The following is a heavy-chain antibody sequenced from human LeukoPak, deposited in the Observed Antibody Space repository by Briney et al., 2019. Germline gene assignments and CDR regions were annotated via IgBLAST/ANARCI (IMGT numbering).Heavy chain of an antibody. V-gene: IGHV2-5*01. J-gene: IGHJ1*01. CDR3: AHQEYDYGWHPFQH. CDR2: FYYNNNK. CDR1: GFSLITNEVG. D-gene: IGHD4/OR15-4a*01. Sequence: SGPTLVKPTQTLTLTCTFSGFSLITNEVGVGWIRQPPGKALEWLALFYYNNNKFYSPSLENRVTVSKDTSKNQVVLTLTNMDPMDTATYYCAHQEYDYGWHPFQHWGQGTLVTVSS.